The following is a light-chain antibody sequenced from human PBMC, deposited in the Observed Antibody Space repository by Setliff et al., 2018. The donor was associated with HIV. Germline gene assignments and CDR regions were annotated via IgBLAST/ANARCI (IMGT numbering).Light chain of an antibody. V-gene: IGLV2-14*01. CDR3: SSYTSISTYV. Sequence: QSVLTQPASVSGSPGQPIAISCTGTSSDVGGYDYVSWFQQHPGKAPKLMIYDVSKRPSGVSNRFSGSKSDNTASLTISGLQAEDEADYFCSSYTSISTYVFGTGTKGTVL. CDR1: SSDVGGYDY. CDR2: DVS. J-gene: IGLJ1*01.